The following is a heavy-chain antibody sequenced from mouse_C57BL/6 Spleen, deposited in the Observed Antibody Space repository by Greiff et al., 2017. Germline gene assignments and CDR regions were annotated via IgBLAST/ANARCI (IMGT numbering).Heavy chain of an antibody. J-gene: IGHJ2*01. D-gene: IGHD1-1*01. CDR2: IYPGSGNT. Sequence: QVQLQQSGAELVRPGASVKLSCKASGYTFTDYYINWVKQRPGQGLEWIARIYPGSGNTYYNEKFQGKATLTAEKSSSTAYMQLSSLTSEDSAVYFCARWTTDFDYRGQGTTLTVSS. CDR1: GYTFTDYY. CDR3: ARWTTDFDY. V-gene: IGHV1-76*01.